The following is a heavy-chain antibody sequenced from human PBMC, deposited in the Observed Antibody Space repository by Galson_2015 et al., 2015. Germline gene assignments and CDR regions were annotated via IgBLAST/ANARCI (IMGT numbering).Heavy chain of an antibody. J-gene: IGHJ6*03. CDR1: GFTFSSYA. CDR2: ISYGGSNK. V-gene: IGHV3-30*01. D-gene: IGHD6-13*01. CDR3: ARTKQQPDYYYYYMDV. Sequence: SLRLSCAASGFTFSSYAMHWVRQAPGKGLEWVAVISYGGSNKYYADSVKGRFTISRDNSKNTLYLQMNSLRAEDTAVYYCARTKQQPDYYYYYMDVWGKGTTVTVSS.